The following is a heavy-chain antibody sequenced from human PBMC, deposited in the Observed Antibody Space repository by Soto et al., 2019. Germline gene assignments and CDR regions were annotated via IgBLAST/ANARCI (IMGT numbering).Heavy chain of an antibody. V-gene: IGHV3-23*01. D-gene: IGHD3-22*01. Sequence: GGSLRLSCAASGFTFSSYAMSWVRQAPGKGLEWVSAISGSGGSTYYADSVKGRFTISRDNSKNTLYLQMNSLRAEDTAVYYCAKVEGLGYDSSGYTNYWGQGTLVTVSS. CDR3: AKVEGLGYDSSGYTNY. CDR1: GFTFSSYA. CDR2: ISGSGGST. J-gene: IGHJ4*02.